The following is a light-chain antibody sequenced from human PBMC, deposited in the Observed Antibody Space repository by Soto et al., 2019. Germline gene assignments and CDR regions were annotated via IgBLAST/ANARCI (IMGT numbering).Light chain of an antibody. CDR2: DVS. V-gene: IGKV3-20*01. J-gene: IGKJ1*01. CDR3: QQYGSSRT. CDR1: QGVTTN. Sequence: TQSPGTLSVSPGERATLSCRAAQGVTTNFAWYQQKSGQSPRLLIYDVSNRATGVPARFSGSGSETDFTLTISRLEPEDFAVYYCQQYGSSRTFGQGTKVEIK.